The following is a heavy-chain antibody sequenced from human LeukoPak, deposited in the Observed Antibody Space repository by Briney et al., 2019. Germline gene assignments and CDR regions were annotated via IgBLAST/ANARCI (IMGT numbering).Heavy chain of an antibody. V-gene: IGHV1-18*01. CDR3: ARARYYYDSSGYSPPDY. CDR2: ISAYNGNT. D-gene: IGHD3-22*01. Sequence: ASVKVSCKATGYTFTSYGISWVRQAPGQGLEWMGWISAYNGNTNYAQKLQGRVTMTTDTSTSTAYMELRSLRSDDTAVYYCARARYYYDSSGYSPPDYWGQGTLVTVSS. CDR1: GYTFTSYG. J-gene: IGHJ4*02.